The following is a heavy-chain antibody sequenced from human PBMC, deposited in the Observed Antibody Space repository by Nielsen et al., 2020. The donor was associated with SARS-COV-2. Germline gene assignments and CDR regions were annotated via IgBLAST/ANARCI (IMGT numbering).Heavy chain of an antibody. D-gene: IGHD2-2*02. V-gene: IGHV1-2*06. CDR2: INPYSGGT. J-gene: IGHJ4*02. Sequence: ASVKVSCKASGYTFTDYYIHWVRQAPGQGLEWMGRINPYSGGTNYAQKFQGTVTMTRDASISTVYMEPSTLRSDDTAVYYCARGAAIQWGGYYFDYWGQGTLVTVSS. CDR3: ARGAAIQWGGYYFDY. CDR1: GYTFTDYY.